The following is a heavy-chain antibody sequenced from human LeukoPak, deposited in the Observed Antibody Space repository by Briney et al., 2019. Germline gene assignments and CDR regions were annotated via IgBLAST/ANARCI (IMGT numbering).Heavy chain of an antibody. D-gene: IGHD3-10*01. CDR3: AKEGLWFGELFYYYMDV. CDR1: GFTFSSYG. CDR2: ISGSGGST. Sequence: QTGGSLRLSCAASGFTFSSYGMSRVRQAPGKGLEWVSAISGSGGSTYYADSVKGRFTISRDNSKNTLYLQMNSLRAEDTAVYYCAKEGLWFGELFYYYMDVWGKGTTVTISS. J-gene: IGHJ6*03. V-gene: IGHV3-23*01.